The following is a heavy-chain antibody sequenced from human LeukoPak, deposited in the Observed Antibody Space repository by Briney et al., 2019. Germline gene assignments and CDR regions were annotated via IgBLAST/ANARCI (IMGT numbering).Heavy chain of an antibody. CDR1: GYTFISYV. D-gene: IGHD2-2*01. J-gene: IGHJ6*03. V-gene: IGHV1-18*01. CDR3: ARGLRGDCTSTSCYAPYYYYMDV. Sequence: GASVTVSCKASGYTFISYVISWVRQAPGQGLEWMGWISAYNGDTKHAQKFQGRVTMTTDTSTSTAYMELSSLTSDDSAVYYCARGLRGDCTSTSCYAPYYYYMDVWGKGTTVTISS. CDR2: ISAYNGDT.